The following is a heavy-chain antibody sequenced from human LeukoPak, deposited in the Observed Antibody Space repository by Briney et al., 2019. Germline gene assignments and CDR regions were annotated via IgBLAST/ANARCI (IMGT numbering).Heavy chain of an antibody. V-gene: IGHV1-46*01. J-gene: IGHJ5*02. CDR2: INPSGGST. CDR1: GYTFTTCA. Sequence: ASVKVSCKTSGYTFTTCAINWMRQAPGQGLEWMGIINPSGGSTSYAQKFQGRVTMTRDTSTSTVYMELSSLGSEDTAVYYCARREMFPRGGFDPWGQGTLVTVSS. CDR3: ARREMFPRGGFDP. D-gene: IGHD3-10*02.